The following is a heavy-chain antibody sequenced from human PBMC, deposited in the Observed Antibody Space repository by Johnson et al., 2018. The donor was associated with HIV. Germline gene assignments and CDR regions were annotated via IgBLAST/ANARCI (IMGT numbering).Heavy chain of an antibody. CDR2: VRSKADNYAT. V-gene: IGHV3-73*01. CDR1: GFTFSGSA. D-gene: IGHD4-17*01. CDR3: TTDRGNGDYDAFDI. J-gene: IGHJ3*02. Sequence: VQVLESGGGLVQPGGSLKLSCAASGFTFSGSAMHWVRQASGKGLEWVGRVRSKADNYATAYAASVKGRFTISRDASKNTLYLQMNSLKTEDTAVYYCTTDRGNGDYDAFDIWGQGTMVTVSS.